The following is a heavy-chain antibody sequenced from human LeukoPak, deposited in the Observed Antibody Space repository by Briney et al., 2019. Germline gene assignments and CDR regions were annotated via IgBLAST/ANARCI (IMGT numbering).Heavy chain of an antibody. V-gene: IGHV1-46*01. CDR1: GYTFASYY. CDR3: ARESDPYCGGDCYLIDY. J-gene: IGHJ4*02. CDR2: INPSGGST. D-gene: IGHD2-21*02. Sequence: ASVKVSCKASGYTFASYYMHWVRQAPGQGLEWMGIINPSGGSTSYAQKFQGRVTMTRDTSTSTLYMELSSLRSEDTAVYYCARESDPYCGGDCYLIDYWGQGTLVTVSS.